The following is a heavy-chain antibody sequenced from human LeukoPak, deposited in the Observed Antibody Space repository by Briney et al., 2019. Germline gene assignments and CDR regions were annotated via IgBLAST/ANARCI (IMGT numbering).Heavy chain of an antibody. CDR1: GGSISSGSYY. Sequence: SETLSLTCTVSGGSISSGSYYWTWIRQSAGKGLEWIGRVYRSGSTNYNPSLKSRVSMSIDTSRNQFSLKLSSVTAADTAVYYCARDALEIDPYYFDPWGQGTLVTVSS. V-gene: IGHV4-61*02. CDR3: ARDALEIDPYYFDP. D-gene: IGHD1-1*01. CDR2: VYRSGST. J-gene: IGHJ4*02.